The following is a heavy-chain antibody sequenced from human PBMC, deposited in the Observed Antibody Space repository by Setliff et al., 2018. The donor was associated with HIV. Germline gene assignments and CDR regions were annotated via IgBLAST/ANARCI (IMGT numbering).Heavy chain of an antibody. J-gene: IGHJ4*01. V-gene: IGHV4-61*02. CDR3: ARQVGEGKWYLDS. CDR2: IHTSGNT. CDR1: GGSISSGDYY. D-gene: IGHD1-26*01. Sequence: SETLSLTCTASGGSISSGDYYWTWIRQPAGKGLQWIGRIHTSGNTNYNPSLKSRVTISVDTSENLFSLKLGGVTAADTAIYYCARQVGEGKWYLDSWGHGTLVTVSS.